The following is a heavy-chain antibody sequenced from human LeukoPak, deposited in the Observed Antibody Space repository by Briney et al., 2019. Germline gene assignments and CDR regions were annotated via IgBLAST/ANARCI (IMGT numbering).Heavy chain of an antibody. J-gene: IGHJ6*02. V-gene: IGHV3-23*01. CDR3: AKDQRAINYYYGMDV. Sequence: GGSLRLSCAASGFTFSSYAMSWVRQALGKGLEWVSAISGSGGSTYYADSVKGRFTISRDNSKNTLYLQMNSLRAEDTAVYYCAKDQRAINYYYGMDVWGQGTTVTVSS. D-gene: IGHD3-10*01. CDR1: GFTFSSYA. CDR2: ISGSGGST.